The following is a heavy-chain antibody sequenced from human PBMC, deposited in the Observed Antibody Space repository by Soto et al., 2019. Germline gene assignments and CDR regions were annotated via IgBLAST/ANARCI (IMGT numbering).Heavy chain of an antibody. CDR1: GYTFTSYG. CDR2: ISAYNGNT. CDR3: ARDPETYYYGSGSYYYYYDGRDV. D-gene: IGHD3-10*01. V-gene: IGHV1-18*04. J-gene: IGHJ6*02. Sequence: ASVKVSCKASGYTFTSYGISWVRQAPGQGLEWMGWISAYNGNTNYAQKLQGRVTMTTDTSTSTAYMELRSLRSDDTAVYYCARDPETYYYGSGSYYYYYDGRDVWGQGTTGTAS.